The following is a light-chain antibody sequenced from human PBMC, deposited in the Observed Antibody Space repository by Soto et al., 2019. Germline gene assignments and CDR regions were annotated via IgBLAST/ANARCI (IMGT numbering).Light chain of an antibody. J-gene: IGKJ1*01. CDR2: KAS. CDR3: HQYDSYPRT. V-gene: IGKV1-5*03. Sequence: IQMTQSPAILSASLGDRVTMTCRASQSLDRDYLAWYQQKPGKAPNLLIYKASTLETGVSSRFTGGGSGTVFTLTISSLQPDDFATYYCHQYDSYPRTFGPGTTVDLK. CDR1: QSLDRDY.